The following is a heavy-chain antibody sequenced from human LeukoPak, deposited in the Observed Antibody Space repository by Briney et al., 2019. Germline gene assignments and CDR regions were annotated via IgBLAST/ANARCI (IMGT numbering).Heavy chain of an antibody. Sequence: GGSLRLSCAASGFALSNYAMSWVRQAPGKGLEWVSSLSGGGDSRYYADSVMGRFTISRDNSKNTLYLQMNSLRAEDTAVYYCAKAVRSMVTGGGYFDSWGQGTLVTVSS. CDR1: GFALSNYA. CDR3: AKAVRSMVTGGGYFDS. CDR2: LSGGGDSR. J-gene: IGHJ4*02. V-gene: IGHV3-23*01. D-gene: IGHD3-10*01.